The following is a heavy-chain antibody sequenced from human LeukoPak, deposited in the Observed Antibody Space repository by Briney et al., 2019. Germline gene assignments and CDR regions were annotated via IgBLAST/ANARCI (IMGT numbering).Heavy chain of an antibody. CDR2: ISHDGSNK. Sequence: GGSLRLSCAASGFTFSSYAMHWVRQAPGKGLEWVAVISHDGSNKHYADSVKGRFTISRDNSKNTLYLQMNSLRAEDTAVYYCARGVVVVVAASLDYWGQGTLVTVSS. V-gene: IGHV3-30-3*01. D-gene: IGHD2-15*01. CDR3: ARGVVVVVAASLDY. CDR1: GFTFSSYA. J-gene: IGHJ4*02.